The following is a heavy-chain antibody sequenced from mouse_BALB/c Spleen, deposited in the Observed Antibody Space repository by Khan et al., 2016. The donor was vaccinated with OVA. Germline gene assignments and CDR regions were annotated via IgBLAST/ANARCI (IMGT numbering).Heavy chain of an antibody. CDR2: ISSGGSYP. CDR1: GFSFSSYS. Sequence: EVQLQESGGGLVRPGGSLKLSCAASGFSFSSYSMSWVRQTPEKRLEWVATISSGGSYPYYPDSVKGRFTITRANAKNTQHLQVNSLRSEDTAMYYCTGHRGYYGSSSYFDYWGQGTTLTVSS. V-gene: IGHV5-9-3*01. CDR3: TGHRGYYGSSSYFDY. J-gene: IGHJ2*01. D-gene: IGHD1-1*01.